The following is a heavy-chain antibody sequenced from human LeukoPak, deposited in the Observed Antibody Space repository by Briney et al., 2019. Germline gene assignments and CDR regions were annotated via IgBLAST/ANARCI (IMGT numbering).Heavy chain of an antibody. D-gene: IGHD2-15*01. J-gene: IGHJ6*03. CDR1: GGTFSSYA. CDR3: ARGGRQERPRSRYCSGGSCYSGALGGPRGDRYHYYMDV. CDR2: IIPIFGTA. V-gene: IGHV1-69*05. Sequence: GASVKVSCKASGGTFSSYAISWVRQAPGQGLEWMGGIIPIFGTANYAQKFQGRVTITTDESTSTAYMELSSLRSEDTAVYYCARGGRQERPRSRYCSGGSCYSGALGGPRGDRYHYYMDVWGKGTTVTVSS.